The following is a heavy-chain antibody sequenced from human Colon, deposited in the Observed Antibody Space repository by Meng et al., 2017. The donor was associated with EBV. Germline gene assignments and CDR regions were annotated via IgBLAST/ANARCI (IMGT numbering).Heavy chain of an antibody. V-gene: IGHV4-31*02. CDR2: IHSSGST. J-gene: IGHJ5*02. D-gene: IGHD3-10*01. Sequence: GHRQENPPQTLSPTWTFSGGSISSGGYYWSWIRQHPGKGLEWIGYIHSSGSTYYNPSLRSRLTISVDTSKNQFSLKLSSVTAADTAVYYCARASYGSGSPLGESWFDPWGQGTLVTVSS. CDR1: GGSISSGGYY. CDR3: ARASYGSGSPLGESWFDP.